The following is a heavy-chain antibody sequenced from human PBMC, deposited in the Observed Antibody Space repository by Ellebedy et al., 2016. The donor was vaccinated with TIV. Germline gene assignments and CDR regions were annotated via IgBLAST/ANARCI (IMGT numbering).Heavy chain of an antibody. CDR1: GFTLSNYW. V-gene: IGHV3-7*01. CDR2: IKPDSTER. J-gene: IGHJ5*02. D-gene: IGHD3-10*01. Sequence: GESLKISCAASGFTLSNYWMNWVRQAPGKGLEWVANIKPDSTERNHADSVKGRFTISRDNAKNSLYLQMNNLRAEDTAVYYCGRDKYTMNRFDPWGQGTLVTVSS. CDR3: GRDKYTMNRFDP.